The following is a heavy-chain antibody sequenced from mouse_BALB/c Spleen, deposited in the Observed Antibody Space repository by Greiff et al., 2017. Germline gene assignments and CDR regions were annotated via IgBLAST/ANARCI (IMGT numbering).Heavy chain of an antibody. V-gene: IGHV5-6-5*01. CDR3: AREKDGYDGFAY. J-gene: IGHJ3*01. CDR2: ISSGGST. D-gene: IGHD2-2*01. Sequence: EVQRVESGGGLVKPGGSLKLSCAASGFTFSSYAMSWVRQTPENRLEWVASISSGGSTYYPDSVKGRFTISRDNARNILYLQMSSLRSEDTAMYYCAREKDGYDGFAYWGQGTLVTVSA. CDR1: GFTFSSYA.